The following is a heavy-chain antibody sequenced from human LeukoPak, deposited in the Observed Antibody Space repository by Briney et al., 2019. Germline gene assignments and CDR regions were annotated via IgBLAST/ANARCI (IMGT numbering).Heavy chain of an antibody. CDR1: GYTFTSYG. J-gene: IGHJ4*02. V-gene: IGHV1-18*01. CDR3: ARDEIGIAAAGLDY. D-gene: IGHD6-13*01. CDR2: ISAYNGNT. Sequence: ASVKVSCKASGYTFTSYGIGWVRQAPGQGLEWMGWISAYNGNTNYAQKLQGRVTMTTDTSTSTAYMELRSLRSDDTAVYYCARDEIGIAAAGLDYWGQGTLVTVSS.